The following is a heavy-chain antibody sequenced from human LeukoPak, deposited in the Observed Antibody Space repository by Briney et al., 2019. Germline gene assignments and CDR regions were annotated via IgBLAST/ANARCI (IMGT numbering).Heavy chain of an antibody. J-gene: IGHJ3*01. V-gene: IGHV3-7*01. D-gene: IGHD3-22*01. CDR2: IKEDGSEE. CDR1: GFTFSSYW. CDR3: ASDWLAGNPYHAFDL. Sequence: GSLRLSCAAPGFTFSSYWMTWVRQAPGKGLECVANIKEDGSEEYYVDSVKGRFSISRDNAKNSLHLQMNSLRAEDTAVYSCASDWLAGNPYHAFDLWGKGTMVTVAS.